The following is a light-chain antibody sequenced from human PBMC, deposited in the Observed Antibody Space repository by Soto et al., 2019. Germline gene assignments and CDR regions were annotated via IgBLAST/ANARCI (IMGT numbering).Light chain of an antibody. Sequence: VVLTQSPATLSLSPGDRATLSCGASENIIRTYFAWYQQKPGLAPRLLMYDVSTRATGIPDRLSGSGSGTDFTLTIDKVEPEDFAVYYCQQYGIFPWTFGQGTKVDIK. CDR1: ENIIRTY. CDR2: DVS. J-gene: IGKJ1*01. CDR3: QQYGIFPWT. V-gene: IGKV3D-20*01.